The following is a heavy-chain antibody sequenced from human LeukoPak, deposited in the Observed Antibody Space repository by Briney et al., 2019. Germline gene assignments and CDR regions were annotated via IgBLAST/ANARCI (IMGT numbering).Heavy chain of an antibody. CDR2: INSSAGTM. CDR3: ARKLTGTTYFGS. J-gene: IGHJ4*02. D-gene: IGHD1-1*01. Sequence: GGSLRLSCAASGFPFSTYEMNWVRQAPGKGLEWVSYINSSAGTMYYADSVKGRFTISRDNAKNSLSLQMNSLRAEDTAVYYCARKLTGTTYFGSWGQGTLVTVSS. V-gene: IGHV3-48*03. CDR1: GFPFSTYE.